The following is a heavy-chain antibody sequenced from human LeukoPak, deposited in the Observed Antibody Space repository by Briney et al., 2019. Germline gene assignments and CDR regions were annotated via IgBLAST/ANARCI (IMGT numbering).Heavy chain of an antibody. CDR3: AGISRGGSCSD. D-gene: IGHD2-15*01. J-gene: IGHJ4*02. V-gene: IGHV4-34*01. Sequence: PSETLSLTCAVYGGSFSVYYWSWIRQPPGKGLEWIGEINHSGSTNYNPSLKSRVTISVDTSKNQFSLKLSSVTAADTAVYYCAGISRGGSCSDWGQGTLVTVSS. CDR1: GGSFSVYY. CDR2: INHSGST.